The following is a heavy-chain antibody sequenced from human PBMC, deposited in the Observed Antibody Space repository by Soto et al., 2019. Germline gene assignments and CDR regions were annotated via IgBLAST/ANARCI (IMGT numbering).Heavy chain of an antibody. CDR2: INPSGGST. Sequence: ASVKVSCKASGYTFTSYYMHWVRQAPGQGLEWMGIINPSGGSTSYAQKIQGRVTMTRDTSTSTVYMELSSLRSEDTAVYYCARQRAFETYYDFWSGYPIDYWGQGTPVTVSS. V-gene: IGHV1-46*01. CDR1: GYTFTSYY. J-gene: IGHJ4*02. CDR3: ARQRAFETYYDFWSGYPIDY. D-gene: IGHD3-3*01.